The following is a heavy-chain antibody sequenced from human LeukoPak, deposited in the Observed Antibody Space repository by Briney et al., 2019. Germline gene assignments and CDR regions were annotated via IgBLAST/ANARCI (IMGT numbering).Heavy chain of an antibody. CDR2: ISSSSSYI. CDR1: GFTFSSYS. CDR3: ARDSSGYKGAFDI. J-gene: IGHJ3*02. V-gene: IGHV3-21*01. D-gene: IGHD3-22*01. Sequence: PGGSLRLSCAASGFTFSSYSMNLVRQAPGKGLEWVSSISSSSSYIYYADSVKGRFTISRDNAKNSLYLQMNSLRAEDTAVYYCARDSSGYKGAFDIWGQGTMVTVSS.